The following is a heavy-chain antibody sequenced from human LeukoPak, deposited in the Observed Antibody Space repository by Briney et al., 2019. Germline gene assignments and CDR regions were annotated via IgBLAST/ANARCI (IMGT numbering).Heavy chain of an antibody. V-gene: IGHV3-7*01. CDR3: ARGANYGDYYPLYYFDS. CDR1: GFTFSSYW. Sequence: GGSLRLSCAASGFTFSSYWMSWVRQAPGKGLEWVANIRQDGSERYYLDSVKGRFTISRDNAKNSLYLQMNTLTGEDTAVYYCARGANYGDYYPLYYFDSWGQGTLVTVSS. CDR2: IRQDGSER. D-gene: IGHD2-21*02. J-gene: IGHJ4*02.